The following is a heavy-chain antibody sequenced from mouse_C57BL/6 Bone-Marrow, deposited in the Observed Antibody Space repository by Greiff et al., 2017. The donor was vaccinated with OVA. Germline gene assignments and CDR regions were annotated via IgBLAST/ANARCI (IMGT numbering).Heavy chain of an antibody. CDR3: ARVDGYLWYFDV. Sequence: EVQLQESGPGLVKPSQSLSLTCSVTGYSITSGYYWNWIRQFPGNKLEWMGYISYDGSNNYNPSLKNRISITRDTSKNQFFLKLNSVTTEDTATYYCARVDGYLWYFDVWGTGTTVTVSS. CDR2: ISYDGSN. J-gene: IGHJ1*03. CDR1: GYSITSGYY. D-gene: IGHD2-3*01. V-gene: IGHV3-6*01.